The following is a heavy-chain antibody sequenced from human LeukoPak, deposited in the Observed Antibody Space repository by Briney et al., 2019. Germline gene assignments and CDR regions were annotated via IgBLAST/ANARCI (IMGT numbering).Heavy chain of an antibody. J-gene: IGHJ4*02. CDR2: IDPSGGST. CDR3: ARAAPSYYYDSSPPDY. V-gene: IGHV1-2*02. D-gene: IGHD3-22*01. CDR1: GYSFTSYY. Sequence: ASVKVSCKASGYSFTSYYMHWVRQAPGQGLEWMGIIDPSGGSTNYAQKFQGRVTMTRDTSISTAYMELSRLRSDDTAVYYCARAAPSYYYDSSPPDYWGQGTLVTVSS.